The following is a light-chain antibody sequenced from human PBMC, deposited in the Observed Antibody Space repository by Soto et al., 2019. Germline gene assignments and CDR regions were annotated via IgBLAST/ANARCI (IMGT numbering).Light chain of an antibody. J-gene: IGKJ5*01. CDR2: GAS. CDR1: PSVSGSN. V-gene: IGKV3-20*01. Sequence: EIVLTQSPGTLSLSPGERATLSCRASPSVSGSNLAWYQQKPGQAPRLVIYGASSRATGIPDRFSGSGSGTDFTLEISRVETDDVGIYYCMQSTQLPPTFGQGTRLEIK. CDR3: MQSTQLPPT.